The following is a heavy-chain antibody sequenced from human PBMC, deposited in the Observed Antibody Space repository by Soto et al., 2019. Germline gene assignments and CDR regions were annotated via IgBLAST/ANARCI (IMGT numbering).Heavy chain of an antibody. CDR2: IYYSGST. CDR1: GGSISSGGYY. D-gene: IGHD2-15*01. V-gene: IGHV4-31*03. Sequence: SETLSLTCTVSGGSISSGGYYWSWIRQHPGKGLEWIGYIYYSGSTYYNPSLKSRVTISVDTSKNQFSPKLSSVTAADTAVYYCARAPKVVAQRAYYFDYWGQGTLVTVSS. CDR3: ARAPKVVAQRAYYFDY. J-gene: IGHJ4*02.